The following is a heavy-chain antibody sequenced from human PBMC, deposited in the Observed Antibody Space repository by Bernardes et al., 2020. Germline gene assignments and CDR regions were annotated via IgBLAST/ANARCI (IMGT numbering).Heavy chain of an antibody. D-gene: IGHD5-12*01. V-gene: IGHV3-33*01. J-gene: IGHJ5*02. CDR3: ARSVRGYSGYDHNWFDP. CDR2: IWYDGSNK. CDR1: GFTFSSYG. Sequence: GGSLKVCCAASGFTFSSYGMHWVRQAPGKGLEWVAVIWYDGSNKYYADSVKGRFTISRDNSKNTLYLQMNSLRAEDTAVYYCARSVRGYSGYDHNWFDPWGQGTLVTVSS.